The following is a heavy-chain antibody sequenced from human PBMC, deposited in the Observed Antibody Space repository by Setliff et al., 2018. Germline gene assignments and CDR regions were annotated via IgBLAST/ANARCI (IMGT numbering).Heavy chain of an antibody. Sequence: SETLSLTCAVSGSSIISDYYWVWIRQPPGRGLEWIGSIFQSGNTYYNPSLKSRVTISVDTSKNQFSLKLSSVTAADTAVYYCARDHYDYYDSRQAFDIWGQGTMVTVS. CDR1: GSSIISDYY. V-gene: IGHV4-38-2*02. CDR2: IFQSGNT. D-gene: IGHD3-22*01. J-gene: IGHJ3*02. CDR3: ARDHYDYYDSRQAFDI.